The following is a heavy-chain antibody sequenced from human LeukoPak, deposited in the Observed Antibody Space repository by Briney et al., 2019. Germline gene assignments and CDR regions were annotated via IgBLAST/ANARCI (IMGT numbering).Heavy chain of an antibody. CDR2: IYHSGST. J-gene: IGHJ4*02. CDR1: GYSISSGYF. V-gene: IGHV4-38-2*02. Sequence: SETLSLTCTVSGYSISSGYFWGWLRPPPGKGLEWIGSIYHSGSTYYNPSLKSRVIMSLDTSKNQFSLKLRSVTAADTALYYCVRDFDYWGQGTLVTVSS. CDR3: VRDFDY.